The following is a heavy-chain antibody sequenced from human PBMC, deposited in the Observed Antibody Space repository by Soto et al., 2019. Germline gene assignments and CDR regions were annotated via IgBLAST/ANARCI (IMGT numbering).Heavy chain of an antibody. CDR3: ASRGYSYGFSLGMDV. CDR1: GGSISSGGYY. J-gene: IGHJ6*02. D-gene: IGHD5-18*01. Sequence: QVQLQESGPGLVKPSQTLSLTCTVSGGSISSGGYYWSWIRQHPGKGLEWIGYIYYSGSTYYNPSLKSRVTISVDTSKNQFPLQLSSVTAADTAVYYCASRGYSYGFSLGMDVWGQGTTVTVSS. V-gene: IGHV4-31*03. CDR2: IYYSGST.